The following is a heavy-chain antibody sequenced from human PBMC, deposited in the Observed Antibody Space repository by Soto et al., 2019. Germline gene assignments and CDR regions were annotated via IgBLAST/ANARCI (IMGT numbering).Heavy chain of an antibody. CDR1: GGTFSSYA. V-gene: IGHV1-69*13. J-gene: IGHJ4*02. D-gene: IGHD1-7*01. CDR3: AREGAILGNWNYAQLDY. Sequence: SVKVSCKASGGTFSSYAISWVRQAPGQGLEWMGGIIPIFGTANYAQKFQGRVTITADESTSTAYMELSSLRSEDTAVYYCAREGAILGNWNYAQLDYWGQGTLVTVS. CDR2: IIPIFGTA.